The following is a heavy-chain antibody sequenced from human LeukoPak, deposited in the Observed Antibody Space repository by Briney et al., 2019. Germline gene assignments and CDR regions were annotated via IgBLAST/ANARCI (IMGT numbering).Heavy chain of an antibody. J-gene: IGHJ4*02. CDR3: ARGYYSNPDY. Sequence: SQTMSLACAVYGGSFSGYYWSWIRQPPGKGLEWIGKINNSGSNNYNPSLKSRVTISVDTSKNQFSLKLSSVTAADTAVYYCARGYYSNPDYWGQGTLVTVSS. CDR1: GGSFSGYY. V-gene: IGHV4-34*01. CDR2: INNSGSN. D-gene: IGHD4-11*01.